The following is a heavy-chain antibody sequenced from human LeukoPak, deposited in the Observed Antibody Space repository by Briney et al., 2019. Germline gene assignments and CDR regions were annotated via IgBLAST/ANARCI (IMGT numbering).Heavy chain of an antibody. CDR3: ASRSSSLIDY. D-gene: IGHD6-6*01. CDR2: ISHDGSNK. J-gene: IGHJ4*02. V-gene: IGHV3-30*01. Sequence: GRSLRLSCAASGLTFSSYAMHWVRQAPGKGLEWVAVISHDGSNKYYADSVKGRFTISRDNSKNTLYLQMNSLRAEDTAVYYCASRSSSLIDYWGQGTLVTVSS. CDR1: GLTFSSYA.